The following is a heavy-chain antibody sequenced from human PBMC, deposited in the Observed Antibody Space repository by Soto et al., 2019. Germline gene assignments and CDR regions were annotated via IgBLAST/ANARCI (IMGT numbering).Heavy chain of an antibody. CDR3: ARIPLLHGGWFDP. V-gene: IGHV4-30-4*01. CDR1: CDSINTGHYY. J-gene: IGHJ5*02. CDR2: IYYTGST. D-gene: IGHD3-10*01. Sequence: TLSLTCTVSCDSINTGHYYWSWLPQPPRKGLEWIGYIYYTGSTYYNPSLKSQLTISIDTSKTQFSLKVNSVTAADTAVYYCARIPLLHGGWFDPWGQGTLVTVSS.